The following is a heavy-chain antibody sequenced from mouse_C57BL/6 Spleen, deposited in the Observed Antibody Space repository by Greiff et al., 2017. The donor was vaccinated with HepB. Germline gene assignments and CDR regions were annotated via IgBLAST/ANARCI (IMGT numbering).Heavy chain of an antibody. Sequence: VQVVESGPGLVAPSQSLSITCTVSGFSLTSYGVDWVRQSPGKGLEWLGVIWGVGSTNYNSALKSRLSISKDNSKSQVFLKMNSLQTDDTAMYYCALLDYGSRGGAMDYWGQGTSVTVSS. CDR1: GFSLTSYG. CDR3: ALLDYGSRGGAMDY. D-gene: IGHD1-1*01. V-gene: IGHV2-6*01. CDR2: IWGVGST. J-gene: IGHJ4*01.